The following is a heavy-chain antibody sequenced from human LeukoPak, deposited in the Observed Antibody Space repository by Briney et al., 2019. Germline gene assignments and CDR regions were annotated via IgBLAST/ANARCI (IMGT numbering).Heavy chain of an antibody. J-gene: IGHJ4*02. V-gene: IGHV1-46*01. Sequence: ASVKASCKASGYTFTSYYMHWVRQAPGQGLEWMGIINPSTGTTGYAQKFQGRVTMTRDTSTSTVYMDLSSLRSEDTAVYYCAKARAGDITAAFNYWGQGTLVTVSS. D-gene: IGHD6-13*01. CDR2: INPSTGTT. CDR1: GYTFTSYY. CDR3: AKARAGDITAAFNY.